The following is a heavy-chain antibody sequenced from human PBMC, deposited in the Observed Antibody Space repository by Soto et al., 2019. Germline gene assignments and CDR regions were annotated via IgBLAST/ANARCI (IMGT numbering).Heavy chain of an antibody. D-gene: IGHD3-22*01. V-gene: IGHV3-48*03. CDR3: ARVYDSSGYYYVFGY. CDR1: GFTFRSYE. Sequence: GGSLRLSCAASGFTFRSYEMNWVRQAPGKGLEWVSYITGSGSTKYYADSVKGRFTISRDNAKNSLYLQMNSLRAEDTAVYYCARVYDSSGYYYVFGYWGQGTLVTVSS. CDR2: ITGSGSTK. J-gene: IGHJ4*02.